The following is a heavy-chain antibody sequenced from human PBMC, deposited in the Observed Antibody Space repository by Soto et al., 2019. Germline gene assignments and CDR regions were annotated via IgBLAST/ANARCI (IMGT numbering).Heavy chain of an antibody. CDR3: ARDGGYGGFDY. Sequence: EVQLVESGGGLVQPGGSLRLSCAASGFTFSSYSMNWVRQAPGKGLEWVSYISSSSSTIYYADSVKGRFTISRDNAKNSRYLQMNSLRAEDTAVYYCARDGGYGGFDYWGQGTLVTVSS. J-gene: IGHJ4*02. V-gene: IGHV3-48*01. CDR1: GFTFSSYS. D-gene: IGHD3-10*01. CDR2: ISSSSSTI.